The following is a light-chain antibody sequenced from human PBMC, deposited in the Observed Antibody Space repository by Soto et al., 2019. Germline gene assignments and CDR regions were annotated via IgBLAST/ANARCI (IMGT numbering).Light chain of an antibody. CDR2: EVS. CDR3: SSYTSSSTLV. Sequence: QSALTQPASVSGSPGQSITISCTGTSSDVGGYNYVSWYQQHPGKAPKVMIYEVSNRPSGVSNRFSGSKSGNTASLTNSGLQAEDEADYYCSSYTSSSTLVFGTGTKLTVL. CDR1: SSDVGGYNY. V-gene: IGLV2-14*01. J-gene: IGLJ1*01.